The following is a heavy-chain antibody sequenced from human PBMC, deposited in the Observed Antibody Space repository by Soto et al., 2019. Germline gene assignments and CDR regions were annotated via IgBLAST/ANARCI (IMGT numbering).Heavy chain of an antibody. Sequence: QVQLVESGGGVVQPGRSLRLSCAASGFTFSSYGMHWVRQAPGKGLEWVAVILYDGSNKYYADSVKGRFTISRDNSKNTLYLQMNSLRAEDTAVYYCAKDSHIPLCSSCYSYYGMDVWGQGTTVTVSS. D-gene: IGHD2-2*01. CDR2: ILYDGSNK. V-gene: IGHV3-30*18. CDR3: AKDSHIPLCSSCYSYYGMDV. J-gene: IGHJ6*02. CDR1: GFTFSSYG.